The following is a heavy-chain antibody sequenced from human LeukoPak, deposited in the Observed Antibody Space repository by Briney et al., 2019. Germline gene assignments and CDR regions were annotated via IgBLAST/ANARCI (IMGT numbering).Heavy chain of an antibody. CDR3: TREYSSGWPFDF. CDR2: IRSKADSYAA. D-gene: IGHD6-19*01. Sequence: GGSLRLSCAASGFTFSDSAIHWVRQATGKGLEWVGRIRSKADSYAATYAASLKGRFTISRDDSRNRAYLQMSSLRTEDTAVYYCTREYSSGWPFDFWGQGTLVTVSS. J-gene: IGHJ4*02. CDR1: GFTFSDSA. V-gene: IGHV3-73*01.